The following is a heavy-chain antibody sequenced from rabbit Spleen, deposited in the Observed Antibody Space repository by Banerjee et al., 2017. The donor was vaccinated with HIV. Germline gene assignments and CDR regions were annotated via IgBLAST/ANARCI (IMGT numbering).Heavy chain of an antibody. V-gene: IGHV1S47*01. CDR3: GRSYVGKAITSLNL. J-gene: IGHJ4*01. Sequence: QEQLVETGGGLVQPGGSLTLSCKASGFDFTNYYISWVRQAPGKGLEWIGIIYAAKGSTDYASWVNGRFTISSDNAQSTVDLKMTSLTAADTATYFCGRSYVGKAITSLNLWGPGTLVTVS. CDR2: IYAAKGST. CDR1: GFDFTNYY. D-gene: IGHD4-2*01.